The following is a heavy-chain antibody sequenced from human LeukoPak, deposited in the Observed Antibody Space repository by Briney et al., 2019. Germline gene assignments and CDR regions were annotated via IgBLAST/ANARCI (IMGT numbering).Heavy chain of an antibody. J-gene: IGHJ3*02. Sequence: GRSLRLSCAASGFTFSSHGMHWVRQAPGKGLEWVAAIWYDGSNQYYPDSVKGRLSISRDNSKNTLYLQMNSLRVEDTALYYCAREADCSGGNCYRGPFDIWGQGTMVTVSS. CDR2: IWYDGSNQ. CDR1: GFTFSSHG. V-gene: IGHV3-33*01. D-gene: IGHD2-15*01. CDR3: AREADCSGGNCYRGPFDI.